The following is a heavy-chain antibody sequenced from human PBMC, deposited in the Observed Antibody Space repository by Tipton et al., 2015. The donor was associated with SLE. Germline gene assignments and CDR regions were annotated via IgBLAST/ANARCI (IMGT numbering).Heavy chain of an antibody. Sequence: GSLRLSCAASGFTFSSDSLNWVRQAPGKGLEWVSSITDSGGLTYYADPVKGRFILSRAYAENSLFLDMVSLRVEDTAVYYCARDLESDDSDNYGTDVWGKGTTVTVSS. V-gene: IGHV3-21*01. CDR2: ITDSGGLT. CDR1: GFTFSSDS. CDR3: ARDLESDDSDNYGTDV. D-gene: IGHD3-16*01. J-gene: IGHJ6*04.